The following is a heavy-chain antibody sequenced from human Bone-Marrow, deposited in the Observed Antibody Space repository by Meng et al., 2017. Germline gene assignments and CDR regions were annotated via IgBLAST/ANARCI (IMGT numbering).Heavy chain of an antibody. D-gene: IGHD2-21*02. CDR2: ISTYNGNT. J-gene: IGHJ3*02. CDR1: GYTFISNG. V-gene: IGHV1-18*01. Sequence: ASVKVSCKASGYTFISNGISWVRQAPGQGLEWMGWISTYNGNTNYAQNVQGRVTMTTDTSTSTAYMELRSLRSDDTAVYYCARVKELVYCGCDCYSINAFDIWGQGTMVTVSS. CDR3: ARVKELVYCGCDCYSINAFDI.